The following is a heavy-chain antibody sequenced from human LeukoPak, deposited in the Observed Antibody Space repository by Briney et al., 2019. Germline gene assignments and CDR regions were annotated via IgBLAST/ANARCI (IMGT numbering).Heavy chain of an antibody. V-gene: IGHV3-7*01. CDR3: ARQRRYCSGDNCYQRTFDY. Sequence: GGSLRLSCAASGFIFNNYWISWVRQAPGEGLEWVANIKQDGSERYYVDSVKGRFTISRDNAKNSLYLQMNSLRAEDTAVYYCARQRRYCSGDNCYQRTFDYWGQGTLVTVSS. CDR1: GFIFNNYW. CDR2: IKQDGSER. J-gene: IGHJ4*02. D-gene: IGHD2-15*01.